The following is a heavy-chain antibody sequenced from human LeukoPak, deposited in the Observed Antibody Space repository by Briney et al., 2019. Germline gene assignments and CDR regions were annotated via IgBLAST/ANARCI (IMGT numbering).Heavy chain of an antibody. J-gene: IGHJ4*02. CDR2: IYYSGSY. Sequence: SETLSLTCTVSGGSISSSSYYWGWIRQPPGKGLEWIGSIYYSGSYYYNSSLKSRVTISVDTSKNQFSLKLSSVTAADTAVYYCARLEAYWGQGTLVTVSS. CDR1: GGSISSSSYY. V-gene: IGHV4-39*01. D-gene: IGHD3-3*01. CDR3: ARLEAY.